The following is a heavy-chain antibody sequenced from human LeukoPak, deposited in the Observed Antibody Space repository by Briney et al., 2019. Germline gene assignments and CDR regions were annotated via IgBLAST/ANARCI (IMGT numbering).Heavy chain of an antibody. CDR1: GGSFSGYY. J-gene: IGHJ5*02. CDR3: ARRPSKYCSSTSCYGRWFDP. V-gene: IGHV4-34*01. CDR2: INHSGST. Sequence: SETLSLTCAVYGGSFSGYYWSWIRQPPGKGPEWIGEINHSGSTNYNPSLKSRVTISVDTSKNQFSLKLSSVTGADTAVYYCARRPSKYCSSTSCYGRWFDPWGQGTLVTVSS. D-gene: IGHD2-2*01.